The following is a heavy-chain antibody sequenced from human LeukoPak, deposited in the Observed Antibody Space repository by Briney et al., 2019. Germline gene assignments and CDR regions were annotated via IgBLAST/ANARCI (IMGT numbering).Heavy chain of an antibody. D-gene: IGHD3-22*01. J-gene: IGHJ2*01. Sequence: SETLSVTCTVSGYPIRIGYYWGWIRQPPGKGLEWIGSFYQSGNTYYNPSLKSRVTISVDTSENQFSLRLNSVTAADTAVYYCARSCDSSGYYLFDLWGRGTLVTVSS. V-gene: IGHV4-38-2*02. CDR2: FYQSGNT. CDR3: ARSCDSSGYYLFDL. CDR1: GYPIRIGYY.